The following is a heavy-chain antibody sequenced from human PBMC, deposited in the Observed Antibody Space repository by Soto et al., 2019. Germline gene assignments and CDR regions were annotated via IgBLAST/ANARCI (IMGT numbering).Heavy chain of an antibody. D-gene: IGHD5-12*01. Sequence: RKGLEWIGEINHSGSTNYNPSLKSRVTISVDTSKNQFSLKLSSVTAADTAVYYCARARSIVVTIIGLLFDSWVQGTLVIV. CDR2: INHSGST. V-gene: IGHV4-34*01. CDR3: ARARSIVVTIIGLLFDS. J-gene: IGHJ5*01.